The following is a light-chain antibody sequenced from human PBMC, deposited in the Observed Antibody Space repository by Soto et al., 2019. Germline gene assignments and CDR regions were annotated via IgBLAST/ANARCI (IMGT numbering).Light chain of an antibody. J-gene: IGKJ1*01. Sequence: EIVMTQSPATLSVSPGERVTLSCRASESVTTNLAWYQQKPGQAPRLLVYRASTRATGIPARFSAGGSGTEFTLPISSLPSEDFALYICQQYNDWPPGWTFGQEPKVEI. V-gene: IGKV3-15*01. CDR1: ESVTTN. CDR2: RAS. CDR3: QQYNDWPPGWT.